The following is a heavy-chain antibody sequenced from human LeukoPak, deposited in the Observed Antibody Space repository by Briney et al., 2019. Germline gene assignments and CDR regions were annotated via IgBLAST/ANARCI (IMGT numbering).Heavy chain of an antibody. CDR3: ARYTGGTMFDY. CDR2: LSYSGTT. Sequence: SETLSLTCTVSGGSISDSGYYWGWIRQPPGQGLEWIGCLSYSGTTYYNPSLKSRVTISVDTSKNHFSLKLSSVTAPDTAVYYCARYTGGTMFDYWGQGTLVTVS. D-gene: IGHD1/OR15-1a*01. CDR1: GGSISDSGYY. V-gene: IGHV4-39*02. J-gene: IGHJ4*02.